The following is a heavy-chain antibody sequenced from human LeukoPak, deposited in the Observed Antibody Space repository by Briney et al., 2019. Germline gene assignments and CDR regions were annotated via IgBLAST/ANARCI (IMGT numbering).Heavy chain of an antibody. V-gene: IGHV3-7*01. D-gene: IGHD2-2*02. J-gene: IGHJ4*02. CDR3: ARDIVVVPAAIYYFDY. CDR2: IKQDGSEK. CDR1: GFTFSSYW. Sequence: GGSLRLSCAASGFTFSSYWMSWVRQAPGKGLEWVANIKQDGSEKYYVDSVKGRFTISRDNAKNSLYLQMNSLRAEDTAVYYCARDIVVVPAAIYYFDYWGQGTLVTLSS.